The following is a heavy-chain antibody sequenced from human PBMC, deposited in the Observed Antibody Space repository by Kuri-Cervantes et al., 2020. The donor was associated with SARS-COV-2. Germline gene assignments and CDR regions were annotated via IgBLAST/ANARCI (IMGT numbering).Heavy chain of an antibody. CDR1: GFTVSSNY. V-gene: IGHV3-53*01. Sequence: LSLTCAASGFTVSSNYMSWVRQAPGKGLEWVSVTYSGGSTYYADSVKGRFTISRDNSKNTLYLQMNSLRAEDTAVYYCARDDVAAAGKGYYYYGMDVWGQGPRSPSP. CDR2: TYSGGST. D-gene: IGHD6-13*01. CDR3: ARDDVAAAGKGYYYYGMDV. J-gene: IGHJ6*02.